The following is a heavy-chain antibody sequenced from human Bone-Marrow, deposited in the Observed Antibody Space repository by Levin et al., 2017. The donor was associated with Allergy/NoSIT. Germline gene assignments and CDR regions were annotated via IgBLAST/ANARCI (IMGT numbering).Heavy chain of an antibody. J-gene: IGHJ4*02. CDR1: GFTFSSYS. D-gene: IGHD3-22*01. V-gene: IGHV3-48*01. Sequence: SGGSLRLSCAASGFTFSSYSMNWVRQSPGKGLEWIAHISAYSTIKYYADSVRGRFTLSRDNAKNFLSLEMNSLTAEDTGVYYCAKGGYIDSWGQGTLVTVSS. CDR2: ISAYSTIK. CDR3: AKGGYIDS.